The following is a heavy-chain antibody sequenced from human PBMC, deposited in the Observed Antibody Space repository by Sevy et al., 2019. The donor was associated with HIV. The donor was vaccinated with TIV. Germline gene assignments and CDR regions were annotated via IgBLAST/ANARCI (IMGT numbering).Heavy chain of an antibody. D-gene: IGHD6-19*01. CDR1: GFTFSSYA. Sequence: GGSLRLSCAASGFTFSSYAMYWVRQAPGKGLEWVAVISYDGSNKYYADSVKGRFTISRDNSKNTLYLQMNSLRAEDTAVYYCARVGSCGWYWGYYYGMDVWGQGTTVTVSS. V-gene: IGHV3-30*04. CDR3: ARVGSCGWYWGYYYGMDV. CDR2: ISYDGSNK. J-gene: IGHJ6*02.